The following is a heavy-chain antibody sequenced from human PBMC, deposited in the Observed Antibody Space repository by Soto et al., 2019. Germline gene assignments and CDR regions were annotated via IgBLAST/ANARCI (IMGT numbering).Heavy chain of an antibody. J-gene: IGHJ5*02. CDR2: ISYDGSNK. CDR3: ARDSLDYGDYPYNWFDP. V-gene: IGHV3-30-3*01. D-gene: IGHD4-17*01. CDR1: GFTFSSYA. Sequence: QVQLVESGGGVVQPGRSLRLSFAASGFTFSSYAMHWVHQAPGKGLEWVAVISYDGSNKYYADSVKGRFTISRDNSKNTLYLQMNSLRAEDTAVYYCARDSLDYGDYPYNWFDPWGQGTLVTVSS.